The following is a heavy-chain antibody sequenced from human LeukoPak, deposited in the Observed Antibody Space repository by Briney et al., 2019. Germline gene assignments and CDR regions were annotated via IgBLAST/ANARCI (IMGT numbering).Heavy chain of an antibody. J-gene: IGHJ4*02. CDR1: GFTFSSYG. CDR3: ARDRGQDIVVVPAAPDY. Sequence: GGSLRLSCAASGFTFSSYGMHWVRQAPGKGLEWVAVIWYDGSNKYYADSVKGRFTISRDNSKNTLYLQMNSLRAEDTAVYYRARDRGQDIVVVPAAPDYWGQGTLVTVSS. CDR2: IWYDGSNK. V-gene: IGHV3-33*01. D-gene: IGHD2-2*01.